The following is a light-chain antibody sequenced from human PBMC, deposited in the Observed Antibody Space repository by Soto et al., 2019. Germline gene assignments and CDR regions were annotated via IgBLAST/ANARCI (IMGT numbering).Light chain of an antibody. CDR2: DAS. CDR3: QQYKNWPPYT. V-gene: IGKV3-15*01. J-gene: IGKJ2*01. Sequence: EIVMTQSPATLSVSPGERATLSCRASQSVNNYLAWYQQKPGQAPSLLIYDASTRATDIPARFSGSGSGTEFTLTISSLQSEDFAVYYCQQYKNWPPYTFGQGTKLEIK. CDR1: QSVNNY.